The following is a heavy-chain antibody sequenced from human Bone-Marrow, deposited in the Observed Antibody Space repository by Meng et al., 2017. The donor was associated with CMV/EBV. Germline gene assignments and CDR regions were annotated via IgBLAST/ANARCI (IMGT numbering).Heavy chain of an antibody. Sequence: QGQLQGSGPGLVKPSETLSLTCTVSGGSISSYYWSWIRQPAGKGLEWIGRIYTSGSTNYNPSLKSRVTMSVDTSKNQFSLKLSSVTAADTAVYYCARIAVNPSGYSYGYDAFDIWGQGTMVTVSS. V-gene: IGHV4-4*07. CDR2: IYTSGST. J-gene: IGHJ3*02. D-gene: IGHD5-18*01. CDR3: ARIAVNPSGYSYGYDAFDI. CDR1: GGSISSYY.